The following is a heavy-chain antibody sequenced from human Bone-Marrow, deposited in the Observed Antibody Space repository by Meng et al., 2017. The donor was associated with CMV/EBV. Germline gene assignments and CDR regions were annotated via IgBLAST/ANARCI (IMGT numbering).Heavy chain of an antibody. Sequence: GGSLRLSCAASGFTFSSYAMHWVRQAPGKGLEWVAVISYDGSNKYYADSVKGRFTISRDNSKNTLYLQMNSLRAEDTAVYYCAKAGSRGYDFWSGYGNWFDPWGQGTLVTVPS. CDR2: ISYDGSNK. V-gene: IGHV3-30-3*01. CDR1: GFTFSSYA. D-gene: IGHD3-3*01. J-gene: IGHJ5*02. CDR3: AKAGSRGYDFWSGYGNWFDP.